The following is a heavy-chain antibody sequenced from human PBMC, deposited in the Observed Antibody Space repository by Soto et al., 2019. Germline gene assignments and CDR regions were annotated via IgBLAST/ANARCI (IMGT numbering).Heavy chain of an antibody. V-gene: IGHV3-9*01. CDR1: GFTFDDYA. D-gene: IGHD6-19*01. J-gene: IGHJ4*02. Sequence: EVQLVESGGGLVQPGRSLRLSCAASGFTFDDYAMHWVRQAPGKGLEWVSGISWNSGSIGYADSLKGRFTISRDNAKNSLDLHMNSLRAEDTALYYCAKDRGLVLSFYFVYWGQGTLVTVSS. CDR2: ISWNSGSI. CDR3: AKDRGLVLSFYFVY.